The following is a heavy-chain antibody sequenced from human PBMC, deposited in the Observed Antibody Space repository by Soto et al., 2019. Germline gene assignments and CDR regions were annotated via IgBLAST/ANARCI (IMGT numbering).Heavy chain of an antibody. CDR3: AKDFELLYSNYLLEEQICDY. CDR2: ISGSGGST. CDR1: GFTFSSYA. D-gene: IGHD4-4*01. J-gene: IGHJ4*02. V-gene: IGHV3-23*01. Sequence: EVQLLESGGGLVQPGGSLRLSCAASGFTFSSYAMSWVRQAPGKGLEWVSAISGSGGSTYYADSVKGRFTISRDNSKNTLYLLMNSRRAADTAVYYCAKDFELLYSNYLLEEQICDYGGQGTLLTVSS.